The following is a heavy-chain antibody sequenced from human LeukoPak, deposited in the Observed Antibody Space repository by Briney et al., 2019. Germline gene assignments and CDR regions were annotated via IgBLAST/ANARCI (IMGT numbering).Heavy chain of an antibody. V-gene: IGHV4-39*07. D-gene: IGHD3-10*01. Sequence: SETLSLNCTVSGGSISRSSYYWGWIRQPPGKGLEWIGSIYYSGSTYYNPSLKSRVTISVDTSKNQFSLKLSSVTAADTAVYYCARDSTLLSMVRGVLDYWGQGTLVTVSS. J-gene: IGHJ4*02. CDR1: GGSISRSSYY. CDR3: ARDSTLLSMVRGVLDY. CDR2: IYYSGST.